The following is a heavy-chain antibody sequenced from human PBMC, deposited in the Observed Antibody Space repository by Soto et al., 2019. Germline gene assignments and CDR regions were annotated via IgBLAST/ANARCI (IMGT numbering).Heavy chain of an antibody. CDR3: ARETYGDYVGYFDP. V-gene: IGHV4-59*12. J-gene: IGHJ5*02. CDR2: IYYSGNA. CDR1: GGSISPYY. Sequence: SGTLSLTCTVSGGSISPYYWTWIRQPPGKGLEWIGYIYYSGNANYNPSLKSRVTISVDTSKNQFSLKVRSVTAADTAVYYCARETYGDYVGYFDPWGQGIQVTVSS. D-gene: IGHD4-17*01.